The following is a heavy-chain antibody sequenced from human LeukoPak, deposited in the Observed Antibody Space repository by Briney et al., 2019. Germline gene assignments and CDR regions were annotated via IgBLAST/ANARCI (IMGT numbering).Heavy chain of an antibody. Sequence: GESLQISCKGSGYSFTSYWIGWVRQMPGKGLEWMGIIYPGDSDTRYSPSFQGQVTISADKSISTAYLQWSSLKASDTAMYYCAGSVGYCSGGSCSLRYWGQGTLVTVSS. D-gene: IGHD2-15*01. J-gene: IGHJ4*02. CDR1: GYSFTSYW. CDR2: IYPGDSDT. CDR3: AGSVGYCSGGSCSLRY. V-gene: IGHV5-51*01.